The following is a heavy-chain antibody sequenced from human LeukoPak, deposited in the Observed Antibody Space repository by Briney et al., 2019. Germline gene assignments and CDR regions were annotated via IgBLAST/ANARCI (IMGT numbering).Heavy chain of an antibody. CDR1: GFTFSSYA. D-gene: IGHD1-14*01. CDR2: ISGSGGST. V-gene: IGHV3-23*01. Sequence: GGSLRLSCAASGFTFSSYAMSWVRQAPGKGLEWVSAISGSGGSTYYADSVKGRFAISRDNSKNTLYLQMNSLRAEDTAVYYCAKNGEPHYYMDVLGKGTTVTVSS. CDR3: AKNGEPHYYMDV. J-gene: IGHJ6*03.